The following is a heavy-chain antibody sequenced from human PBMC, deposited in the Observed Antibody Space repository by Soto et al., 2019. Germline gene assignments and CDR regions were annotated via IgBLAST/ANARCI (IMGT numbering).Heavy chain of an antibody. J-gene: IGHJ4*02. CDR1: GFTFSSYS. D-gene: IGHD6-25*01. CDR3: ARDNGKRDFDY. Sequence: EVQLVESGGGLVKPGGSLRLSCAASGFTFSSYSMNWVRQAPGTGLEWVSSISSSSSYIYYADSVKGRFTISRDNAKNSLYLQMNSLRAEDTAVYYCARDNGKRDFDYWGQGTLVTVSS. CDR2: ISSSSSYI. V-gene: IGHV3-21*01.